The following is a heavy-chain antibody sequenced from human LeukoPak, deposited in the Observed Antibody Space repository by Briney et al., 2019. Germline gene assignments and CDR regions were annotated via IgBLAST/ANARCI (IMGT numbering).Heavy chain of an antibody. CDR3: ATGNIGYCSSTSCYVHYYYYMDV. CDR2: IIPIFGTA. CDR1: GGTFSSYA. V-gene: IGHV1-69*05. J-gene: IGHJ6*03. Sequence: SVKVSCKASGGTFSSYAISWVRQAPGQGLEWMGGIIPIFGTANYAQKFKGRVTITTDESTSTAYMELSSLRSEDTAVYYCATGNIGYCSSTSCYVHYYYYMDVWGKGTTVTVSS. D-gene: IGHD2-2*01.